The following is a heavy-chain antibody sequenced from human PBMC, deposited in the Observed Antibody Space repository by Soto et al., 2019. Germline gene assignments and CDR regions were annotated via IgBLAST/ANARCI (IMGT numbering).Heavy chain of an antibody. Sequence: ETLSLTCTVSGGSISSSSYYWGWIRQPPGKGLEWIGSIYYSGSTYYNPSLKSRVTISVDTSKNQFSLKLSSVTAADTAVYYCARSRLDAFDIWGQGTMVTV. D-gene: IGHD2-21*02. CDR3: ARSRLDAFDI. J-gene: IGHJ3*02. CDR2: IYYSGST. CDR1: GGSISSSSYY. V-gene: IGHV4-39*01.